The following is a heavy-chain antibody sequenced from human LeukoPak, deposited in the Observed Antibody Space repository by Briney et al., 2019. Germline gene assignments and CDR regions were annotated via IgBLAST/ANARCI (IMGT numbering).Heavy chain of an antibody. D-gene: IGHD6-19*01. CDR1: GGSFSGYY. V-gene: IGHV4-34*01. Sequence: PSETLSLTCAVYGGSFSGYYWSWIRQPPGKGLEWIGEINHSGSTNYNPSLKSRVTISVDTSKNQFSLKLSSVTAADTAVYYCARGRSSGWYAYYYYGMDVLGQGTTVTVSS. CDR3: ARGRSSGWYAYYYYGMDV. J-gene: IGHJ6*02. CDR2: INHSGST.